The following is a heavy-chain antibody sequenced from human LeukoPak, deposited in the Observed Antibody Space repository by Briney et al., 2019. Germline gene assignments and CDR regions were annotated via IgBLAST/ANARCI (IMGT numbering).Heavy chain of an antibody. J-gene: IGHJ5*02. CDR3: AKKNSDYYDSSGYYYVPGWFDP. D-gene: IGHD3-22*01. V-gene: IGHV4-30-2*01. CDR2: IYHSGST. Sequence: SETLSLTCAVSGGSISSGGYSWSWIRQPPGKGLEWIGYIYHSGSTYYNPSLKSRVTISVDRSKIQFSLKLSSVTAADTAVYYCAKKNSDYYDSSGYYYVPGWFDPWGQGTLVTVSS. CDR1: GGSISSGGYS.